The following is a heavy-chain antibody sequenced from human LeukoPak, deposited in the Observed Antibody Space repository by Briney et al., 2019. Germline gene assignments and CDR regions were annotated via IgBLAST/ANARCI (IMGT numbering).Heavy chain of an antibody. D-gene: IGHD2-2*01. CDR3: AKEVVVPAAMNYYYYGMDV. CDR1: GFTFSSYA. CDR2: ISGSGGST. Sequence: GGSLRLSCAASGFTFSSYAMSWVRQAPGKGLEWVSAISGSGGSTYYADSVKGRSTISRDNSKNTLYLQMNSLRAEDTAVYYCAKEVVVPAAMNYYYYGMDVWGQGTTVTVSS. J-gene: IGHJ6*02. V-gene: IGHV3-23*01.